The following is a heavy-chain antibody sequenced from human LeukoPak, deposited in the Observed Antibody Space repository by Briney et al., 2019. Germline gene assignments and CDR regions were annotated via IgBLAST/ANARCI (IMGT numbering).Heavy chain of an antibody. Sequence: GGSLRLSCAASGFTFSSYSVNWVRQAPGKGLEWVSSISSSSSYIYYADSVKGRFTISRDNSKNTLYLQMNSLRAEDTAVYYCARSADRIAVAGTADYWGQGTLVTVSS. J-gene: IGHJ4*02. CDR2: ISSSSSYI. CDR3: ARSADRIAVAGTADY. D-gene: IGHD6-19*01. V-gene: IGHV3-21*01. CDR1: GFTFSSYS.